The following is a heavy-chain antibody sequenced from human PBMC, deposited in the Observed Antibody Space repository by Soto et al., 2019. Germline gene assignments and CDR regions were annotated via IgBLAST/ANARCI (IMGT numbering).Heavy chain of an antibody. CDR2: IIPIFGTA. D-gene: IGHD5-18*01. V-gene: IGHV1-69*13. CDR1: GGTFSSYA. Sequence: SVKVSCKASGGTFSSYAISWVRQAPGQGLEWMGGIIPIFGTANYAQKFQGRVTITADESTSTAYMELSSLRSEDTAVYYCARELYSYGLHRAFDYWGQGTLVTVSS. CDR3: ARELYSYGLHRAFDY. J-gene: IGHJ4*02.